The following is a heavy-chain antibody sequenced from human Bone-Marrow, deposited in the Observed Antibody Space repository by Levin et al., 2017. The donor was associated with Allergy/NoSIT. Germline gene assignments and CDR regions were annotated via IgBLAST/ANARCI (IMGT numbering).Heavy chain of an antibody. J-gene: IGHJ4*02. CDR1: GFTFTDYY. CDR2: INPNTGVT. D-gene: IGHD3-3*01. Sequence: GGSLRLSCKTSGFTFTDYYLHWVRQAPGQGLEWMGWINPNTGVTNYAQRFQGRVTMSRDTSINTAYMELTWLKSDDTAVIYCARGRSRLSDWGQGTLVTVSS. CDR3: ARGRSRLSD. V-gene: IGHV1-2*02.